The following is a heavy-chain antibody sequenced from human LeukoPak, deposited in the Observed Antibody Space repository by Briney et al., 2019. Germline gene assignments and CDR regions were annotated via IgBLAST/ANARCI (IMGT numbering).Heavy chain of an antibody. J-gene: IGHJ4*02. V-gene: IGHV3-23*01. D-gene: IGHD5-18*01. CDR2: ISCSGGST. CDR3: AKDLGYSYGFYFVY. Sequence: GGSLRLSCAASGFTFSSYAMSWVRQATGKGLEWVAFISCSGGSTYYAASVKGLFTISRDNSKNTLYLQMSTLRAEDTAVYYCAKDLGYSYGFYFVYWGQGPLVTVSS. CDR1: GFTFSSYA.